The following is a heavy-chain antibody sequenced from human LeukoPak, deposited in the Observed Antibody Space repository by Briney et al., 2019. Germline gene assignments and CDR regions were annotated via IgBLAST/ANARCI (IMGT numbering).Heavy chain of an antibody. CDR3: ARDHDYGEVTGWFDP. J-gene: IGHJ5*02. CDR1: GFTFSSYA. Sequence: LRLSCAASGFTFSSYAMSWVRQHPGKGLEWIGYIYYSGSTYYNPSLKSRVTISVDTSKNQFSLKLSSVTAADTAVYYCARDHDYGEVTGWFDPWGQGTLVTVSS. D-gene: IGHD4-17*01. CDR2: IYYSGST. V-gene: IGHV4-31*02.